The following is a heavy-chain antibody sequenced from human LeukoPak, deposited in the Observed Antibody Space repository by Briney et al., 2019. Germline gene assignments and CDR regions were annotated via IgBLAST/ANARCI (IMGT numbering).Heavy chain of an antibody. CDR3: ARDLRGSYSFDY. D-gene: IGHD1-26*01. CDR1: GVTFTDFW. Sequence: GGSLRLSCAASGVTFTDFWMNWVRQAPGKGLEWVSYISSSSSTIYYADSVKGRFTISRDNAKNSLYLQMNSLRAEDTAVYYCARDLRGSYSFDYWGQGTLVTVSS. V-gene: IGHV3-48*01. CDR2: ISSSSSTI. J-gene: IGHJ4*02.